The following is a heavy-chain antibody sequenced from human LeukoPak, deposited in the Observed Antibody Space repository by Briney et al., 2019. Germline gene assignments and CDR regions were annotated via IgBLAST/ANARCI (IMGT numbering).Heavy chain of an antibody. CDR1: SGSISSSSYY. CDR2: IYYSGST. J-gene: IGHJ6*02. Sequence: SETLSLTCTVSSGSISSSSYYWGWIRQPPGKGLEWIGSIYYSGSTYHNPSLKSRVTISVDTSKNQFALKLSSVTAADTAVYYCARSIVVVVAATPHYYYGMDVWGQGTTVTVSS. V-gene: IGHV4-39*01. D-gene: IGHD2-15*01. CDR3: ARSIVVVVAATPHYYYGMDV.